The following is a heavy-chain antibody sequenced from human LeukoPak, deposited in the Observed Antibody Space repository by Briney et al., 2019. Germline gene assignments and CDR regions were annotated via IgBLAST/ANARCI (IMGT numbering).Heavy chain of an antibody. V-gene: IGHV3-21*01. CDR1: GFTFSSYS. Sequence: GGSLRLSCAASGFTFSSYSMNWVRQAPGKGLEWVSSISSSSSYIYYADSVKGRFTISRDNAKNSLYLQMNNLRAGDTAVYYCARDKVVGATYFDYWGQGTLVTVSS. CDR3: ARDKVVGATYFDY. CDR2: ISSSSSYI. D-gene: IGHD1-26*01. J-gene: IGHJ4*02.